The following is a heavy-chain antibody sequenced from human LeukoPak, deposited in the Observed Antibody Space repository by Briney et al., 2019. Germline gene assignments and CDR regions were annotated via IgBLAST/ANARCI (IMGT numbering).Heavy chain of an antibody. CDR2: ISSSSSYT. D-gene: IGHD5-24*01. CDR3: ARDGSNYYFDY. V-gene: IGHV3-21*04. J-gene: IGHJ4*02. CDR1: GFTFSSYS. Sequence: GGSLRLSCAASGFTFSSYSMNWVRQAPGKGLEWVSSISSSSSYTNYADSVKGRFTISRDNAKNSLYLQMNSLRAEDTAVYYCARDGSNYYFDYWGQGTLVTVSS.